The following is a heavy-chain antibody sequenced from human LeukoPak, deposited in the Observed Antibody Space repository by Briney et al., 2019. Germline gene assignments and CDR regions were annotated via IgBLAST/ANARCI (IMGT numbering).Heavy chain of an antibody. CDR3: ARDPAYYYGSGSYSDY. Sequence: PGGSLRLSCTASGFTFGDYAMSWFRQAPGKGLEWVGFIRSKAYGGTTEYAASVKGRFTISRDNAKNSLYLQMNSLRAEDTAVYYCARDPAYYYGSGSYSDYWGQGTLVTVSS. J-gene: IGHJ4*02. D-gene: IGHD3-10*01. V-gene: IGHV3-49*03. CDR1: GFTFGDYA. CDR2: IRSKAYGGTT.